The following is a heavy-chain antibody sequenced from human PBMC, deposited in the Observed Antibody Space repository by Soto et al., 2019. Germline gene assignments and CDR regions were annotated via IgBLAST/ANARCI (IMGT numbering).Heavy chain of an antibody. CDR2: ISGSGGST. J-gene: IGHJ4*02. CDR3: AKGQSGWYAPFDY. D-gene: IGHD6-19*01. CDR1: GFTFSSYA. Sequence: EVQLLESGGGLVQPGGSLRLSCAASGFTFSSYAMSWVRQAPGKGLEWVSTISGSGGSTYYADSVKGRFTISRDNSKTTLYLQMNSLRAEDTAVYYCAKGQSGWYAPFDYWGQGTLVTVSS. V-gene: IGHV3-23*01.